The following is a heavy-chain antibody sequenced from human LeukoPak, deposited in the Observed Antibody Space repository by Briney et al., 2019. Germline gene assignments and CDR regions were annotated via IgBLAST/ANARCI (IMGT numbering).Heavy chain of an antibody. D-gene: IGHD2-2*01. Sequence: GGSLRLSCAASGFTFSSYAMSWVRQAPGKGLEWVSAISGSGGRTYYVDSVKGRFTISRDNSKNTLYLQKNSLRAEQKSVNYCAKDFQRNRYSSTPSCYANWFDPWGQGTLVTVSS. CDR3: AKDFQRNRYSSTPSCYANWFDP. CDR2: ISGSGGRT. V-gene: IGHV3-23*01. CDR1: GFTFSSYA. J-gene: IGHJ5*02.